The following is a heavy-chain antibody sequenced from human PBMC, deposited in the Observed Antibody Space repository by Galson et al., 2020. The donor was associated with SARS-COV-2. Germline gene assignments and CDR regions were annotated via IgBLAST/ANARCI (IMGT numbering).Heavy chain of an antibody. CDR2: INYSGGT. J-gene: IGHJ4*02. D-gene: IGHD6-19*01. V-gene: IGHV4-39*07. CDR3: ARVRRGSGWGFNFDY. Sequence: SETLSLTCTVSGDSISSNTYSRGWIRQPPGKGLEWIGSINYSGGTHYNPSLKSRVTISVDTSKNQLSLRLSSVTAADTAVYYCARVRRGSGWGFNFDYWGQGALVTVSS. CDR1: GDSISSNTYS.